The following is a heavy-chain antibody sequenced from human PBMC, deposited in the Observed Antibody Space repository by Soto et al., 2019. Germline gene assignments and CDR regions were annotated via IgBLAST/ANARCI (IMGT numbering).Heavy chain of an antibody. V-gene: IGHV3-72*01. D-gene: IGHD2-21*01. CDR3: ATYSQEY. CDR1: GFTFSDHY. J-gene: IGHJ4*02. CDR2: TRNEANSYTT. Sequence: EVQLVESGGGLVQPGGSLRLSCAASGFTFSDHYMDWVRQAPGKGLEWVGRTRNEANSYTTEYAASVRGRFTISRDDSNNSMYLQMNSLKTEHTAVYDCATYSQEYWGQGTLVTVSS.